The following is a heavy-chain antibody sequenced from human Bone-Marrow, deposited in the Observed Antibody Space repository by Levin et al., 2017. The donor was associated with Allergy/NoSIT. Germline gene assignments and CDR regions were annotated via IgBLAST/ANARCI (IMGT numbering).Heavy chain of an antibody. Sequence: GGSLRLSCAASGFTFSSFGTYGMHWVRQAPGKGLEWVAVISYDGSKKYYGDSVRGRFTISRDNSKNILYLQMNALRAEDTAVYFCAKEELEYCGGDCYELDYWGRGTLVTVSS. V-gene: IGHV3-30*18. CDR1: GFTFSSFGTYG. D-gene: IGHD2-21*02. CDR2: ISYDGSKK. CDR3: AKEELEYCGGDCYELDY. J-gene: IGHJ4*02.